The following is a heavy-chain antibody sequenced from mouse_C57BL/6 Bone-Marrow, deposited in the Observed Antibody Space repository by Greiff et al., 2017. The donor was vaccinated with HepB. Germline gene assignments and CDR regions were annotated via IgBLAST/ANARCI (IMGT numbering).Heavy chain of an antibody. CDR2: IDPENGDT. CDR1: GFNIKDDY. J-gene: IGHJ2*01. D-gene: IGHD2-2*01. CDR3: TTWGVTTGYFDY. Sequence: VQLQHSGAELVRPGASVKLSCTASGFNIKDDYMHWVKQRPEQGLEWIGWIDPENGDTEYASKFQGKATITADTSSNTAYLQLSSLTSEDPAVYYWTTWGVTTGYFDYWGQGTTLTVSS. V-gene: IGHV14-4*01.